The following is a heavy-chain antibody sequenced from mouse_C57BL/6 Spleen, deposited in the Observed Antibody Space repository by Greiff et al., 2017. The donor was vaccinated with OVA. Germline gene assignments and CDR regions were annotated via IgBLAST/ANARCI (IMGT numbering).Heavy chain of an antibody. CDR1: GYTFTSYW. D-gene: IGHD2-1*01. V-gene: IGHV1-55*01. CDR3: ARGYYGNRYWYFDV. J-gene: IGHJ1*03. Sequence: VQLQQPGAELVKPGASVKMSCKASGYTFTSYWITWVKQRPGQGLEWIGDIYPGSGSTNYNEKFKSKATLTVDTSSSTAYMQLSSLTSEDSAVYYCARGYYGNRYWYFDVWGTGTTVTVSP. CDR2: IYPGSGST.